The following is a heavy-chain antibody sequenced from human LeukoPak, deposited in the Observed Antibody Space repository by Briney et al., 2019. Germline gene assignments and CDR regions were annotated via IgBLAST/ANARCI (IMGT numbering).Heavy chain of an antibody. J-gene: IGHJ5*02. D-gene: IGHD3-10*01. Sequence: PSETLSLTCTVSGGSISTYHWSWIRQPPGKGLEWIGCIYYSGSANYNPSLKSRVTMSVDTSKNQFSLKLSAVTAADTAVYYCARGDMMLRGVIDEMDPWGQGTLVTVSS. CDR3: ARGDMMLRGVIDEMDP. CDR1: GGSISTYH. CDR2: IYYSGSA. V-gene: IGHV4-59*01.